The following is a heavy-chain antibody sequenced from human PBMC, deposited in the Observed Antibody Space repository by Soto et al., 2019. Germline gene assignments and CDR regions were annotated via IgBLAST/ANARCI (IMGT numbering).Heavy chain of an antibody. D-gene: IGHD3-22*01. CDR1: GFTFSSYS. CDR2: ISSSSSTI. V-gene: IGHV3-48*04. J-gene: IGHJ5*02. CDR3: ARTWEEDYYDSSGYYFNWFDP. Sequence: PGGSLRLSCAASGFTFSSYSMNWVRQAPGKGLEWITYISSSSSTIYYADSVKGRFTISRDNAKNSLYLQMNSLRAEDTAVYYCARTWEEDYYDSSGYYFNWFDPWGQGTLVTVS.